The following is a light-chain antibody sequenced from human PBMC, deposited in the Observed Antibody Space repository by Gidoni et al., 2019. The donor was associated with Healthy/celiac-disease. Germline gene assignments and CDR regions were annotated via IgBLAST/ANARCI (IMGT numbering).Light chain of an antibody. CDR2: DAS. J-gene: IGKJ1*01. CDR1: HSISSW. CDR3: QQYNSYSGT. Sequence: DIQMTQSPSTLSASVGDRVTITCRASHSISSWLVWYQQKPGKAPKLLIYDASSLESGVPARCRGSGSGTEFTLNISSLQPDDFATYYCQQYNSYSGTFGQGTKVEIK. V-gene: IGKV1-5*01.